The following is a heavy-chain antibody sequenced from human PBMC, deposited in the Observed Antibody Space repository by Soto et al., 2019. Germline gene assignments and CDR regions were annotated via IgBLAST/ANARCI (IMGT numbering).Heavy chain of an antibody. CDR2: IWYDGSNK. CDR1: GFTFSSYG. J-gene: IGHJ6*02. CDR3: ARDEVATMPIYYYYGMDV. V-gene: IGHV3-33*01. Sequence: PGGSLRLSCAASGFTFSSYGMHWVRQAPGKGLEWVAVIWYDGSNKYYADSVKGRFTISRDNSKNTLYLQMNSLRAEDTAVYYCARDEVATMPIYYYYGMDVWGQGTTVTVSS. D-gene: IGHD5-12*01.